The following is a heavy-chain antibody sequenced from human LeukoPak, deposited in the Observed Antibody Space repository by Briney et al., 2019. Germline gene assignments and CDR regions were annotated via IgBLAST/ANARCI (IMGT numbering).Heavy chain of an antibody. J-gene: IGHJ6*04. CDR1: GYSISSGYY. D-gene: IGHD5-12*01. V-gene: IGHV4-38-2*02. Sequence: SEALSLTCTVSGYSISSGYYWGWIRQPPGKGLEWIGSIYHSGSTYYNPSLKSRVTISVDTSKNQFSLKLSSVTAADTAVYYCVPSRATTYHSLDVWGKGTTVTVSS. CDR2: IYHSGST. CDR3: VPSRATTYHSLDV.